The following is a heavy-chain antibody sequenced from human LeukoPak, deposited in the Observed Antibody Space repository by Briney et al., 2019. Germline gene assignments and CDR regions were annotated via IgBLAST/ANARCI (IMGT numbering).Heavy chain of an antibody. CDR1: GFTFSSYS. D-gene: IGHD1-26*01. CDR2: ISSSSSYI. V-gene: IGHV3-21*04. CDR3: ARTLGASTPFDY. J-gene: IGHJ4*02. Sequence: GGSLRLSCAASGFTFSSYSMNWVRQAPGKGLEWVSSISSSSSYIYYADSVKGRFTISRDNAKNSLYLQMNSLRAEDTALYYCARTLGASTPFDYWGQGTLVTVSS.